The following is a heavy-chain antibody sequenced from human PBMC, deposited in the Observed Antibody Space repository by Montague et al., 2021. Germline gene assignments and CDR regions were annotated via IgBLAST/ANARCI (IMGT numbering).Heavy chain of an antibody. CDR2: ISCDGSNK. CDR3: ARSLTSGLLAEYFQH. CDR1: GFTFSSYA. V-gene: IGHV3-30-3*01. J-gene: IGHJ1*01. D-gene: IGHD6-19*01. Sequence: SLRLSCAASGFTFSSYAMHWVRQAPGKGLEWVAVISCDGSNKYYADSVKGRFTISRDNSKNTLYLQMNSLRAEDTAVYYCARSLTSGLLAEYFQHWGQGTLSPSPQ.